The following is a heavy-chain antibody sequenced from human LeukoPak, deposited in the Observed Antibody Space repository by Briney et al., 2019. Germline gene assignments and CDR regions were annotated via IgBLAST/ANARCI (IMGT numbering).Heavy chain of an antibody. V-gene: IGHV1-3*03. CDR3: ARSHGSGSYYTS. J-gene: IGHJ5*02. CDR1: GYTFTSYA. CDR2: INVGNGNT. D-gene: IGHD3-10*01. Sequence: ASVKVSCKASGYTFTSYAMRWVRQAPGQRLEWMGWINVGNGNTHYSQEFQGRLTITRDTSASTAYMELSSLRSEDMAVYYCARSHGSGSYYTSWGQGILVTVSS.